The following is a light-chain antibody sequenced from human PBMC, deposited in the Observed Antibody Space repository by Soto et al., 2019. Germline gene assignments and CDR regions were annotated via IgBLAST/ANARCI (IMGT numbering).Light chain of an antibody. J-gene: IGKJ5*01. CDR2: GAS. CDR3: QQYDSLPIT. Sequence: EIVLTQSPGTLSLSPGERATLSCRASQSVSSSYLAWYPQTPGQAPSLTIYGASRRETGILDRFSGSGAGTEFTRTISRLEYEDVSVDYCQQYDSLPITFGQGTRLEIK. V-gene: IGKV3-20*01. CDR1: QSVSSSY.